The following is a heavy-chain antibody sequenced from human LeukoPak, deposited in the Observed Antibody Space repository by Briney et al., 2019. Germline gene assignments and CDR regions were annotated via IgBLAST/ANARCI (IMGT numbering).Heavy chain of an antibody. CDR1: GGSFSGYY. CDR3: ARVTGYMIEDYFDY. CDR2: IYYSGYT. J-gene: IGHJ4*02. D-gene: IGHD3-22*01. Sequence: SETLSLTCAVYGGSFSGYYWSWIRQPPGKGLEYIGYIYYSGYTNYNPSLKSRVTISVDTSKNQFSLRLSSVTAADTAVYYCARVTGYMIEDYFDYWGQGTLVTVSS. V-gene: IGHV4-59*01.